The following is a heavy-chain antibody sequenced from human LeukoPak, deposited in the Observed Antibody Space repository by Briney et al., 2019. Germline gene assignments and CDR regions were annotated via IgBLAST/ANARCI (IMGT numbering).Heavy chain of an antibody. CDR1: GYTFTSYG. Sequence: ASVKVSCKASGYTFTSYGISWVRQAPGQGLEWMGWISAYNGNTNYAQKLQGRITMTTDTSTSTAYMELRSLRSEDTAVYYCAREVVPAALGYMDVWGKGTTVTVSS. CDR2: ISAYNGNT. V-gene: IGHV1-18*01. J-gene: IGHJ6*03. CDR3: AREVVPAALGYMDV. D-gene: IGHD2-2*01.